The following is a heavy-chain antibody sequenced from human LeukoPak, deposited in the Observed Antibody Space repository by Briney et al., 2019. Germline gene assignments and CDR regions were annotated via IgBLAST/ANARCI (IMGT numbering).Heavy chain of an antibody. D-gene: IGHD3-22*01. CDR2: IIPIFGTA. CDR3: ARDQVKGSGHSPAAFDI. CDR1: GGTFSSYA. J-gene: IGHJ3*02. V-gene: IGHV1-69*05. Sequence: ASVKVSCKASGGTFSSYAISWVRQAPGQGLEWMGGIIPIFGTANYAQKFQGRVTITTDESTSTAYMELSSLRSEDTAVYYCARDQVKGSGHSPAAFDIWGQGTMVTVSS.